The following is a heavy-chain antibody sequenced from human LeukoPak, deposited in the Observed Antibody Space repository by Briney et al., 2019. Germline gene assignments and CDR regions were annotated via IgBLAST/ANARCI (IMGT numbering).Heavy chain of an antibody. CDR2: NNPNSGGT. Sequence: GASVKVSCKASGYTFTGYYMHWVRQAPGQGLEWTGRNNPNSGGTNYAQKFQGRVTMTRDTSISTAYMELSRLRSDDTAVYYCARGASYCTNGVCYKNYYYMDVWGKGTTVTVSS. CDR3: ARGASYCTNGVCYKNYYYMDV. D-gene: IGHD2-8*01. V-gene: IGHV1-2*06. J-gene: IGHJ6*03. CDR1: GYTFTGYY.